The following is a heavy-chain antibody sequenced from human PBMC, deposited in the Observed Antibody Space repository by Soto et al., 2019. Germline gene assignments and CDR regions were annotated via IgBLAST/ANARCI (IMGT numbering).Heavy chain of an antibody. Sequence: GASVKVSCKASGYTFTSYGISWVRQAPGQGLEWMGWISAYNGNTNYAQKLQGRVTMTTDTSTSTAYMELRSLRSDDTAVYYCARDQRFLGYCSGGSCYSQALYWGQGTLVTV. J-gene: IGHJ4*02. CDR1: GYTFTSYG. CDR2: ISAYNGNT. CDR3: ARDQRFLGYCSGGSCYSQALY. D-gene: IGHD2-15*01. V-gene: IGHV1-18*04.